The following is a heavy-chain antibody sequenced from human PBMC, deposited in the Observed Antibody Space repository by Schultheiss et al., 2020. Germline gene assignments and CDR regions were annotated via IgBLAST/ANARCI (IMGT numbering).Heavy chain of an antibody. J-gene: IGHJ3*02. CDR3: ARDTQPGIAVAALVDAFDI. CDR1: GGSISSSSYY. V-gene: IGHV4-39*02. CDR2: IYYSGST. Sequence: SETLSLTCTVSGGSISSSSYYWGWIRQPPGKGLEWIGSIYYSGSTYYNPSLKSRVTISVDTSKNQFSLKLSSVTAADTAVYYCARDTQPGIAVAALVDAFDIWGQGTMVTVSS. D-gene: IGHD6-19*01.